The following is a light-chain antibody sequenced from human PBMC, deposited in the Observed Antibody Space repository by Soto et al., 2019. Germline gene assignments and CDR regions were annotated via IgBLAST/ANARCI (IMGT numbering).Light chain of an antibody. V-gene: IGKV3-11*01. CDR2: DAS. Sequence: EIVLTQSPATLSSSPGERATLSCRASQSVSSYLAWYQQKPGQAPRLLIYDASNRATGIPARFSGSGSGTDFTLTISSLEPEDFAIYYCQQRSNLAITFGQGTRLEIK. J-gene: IGKJ5*01. CDR1: QSVSSY. CDR3: QQRSNLAIT.